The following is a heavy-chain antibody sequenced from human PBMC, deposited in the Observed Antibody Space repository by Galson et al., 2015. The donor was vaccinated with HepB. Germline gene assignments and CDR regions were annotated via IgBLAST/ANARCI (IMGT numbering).Heavy chain of an antibody. V-gene: IGHV1-18*01. CDR2: ISAYNGNT. CDR1: GYTFTSYG. CDR3: ARERGGRYSSGWYFDY. J-gene: IGHJ4*02. Sequence: SVKVSCKASGYTFTSYGISWVRQAPGQGLEWMGWISAYNGNTNYARKLQGRVTMTTDTSTSTAYMELRSLRSDDTAVYYCARERGGRYSSGWYFDYWGQGTLVTVSS. D-gene: IGHD6-25*01.